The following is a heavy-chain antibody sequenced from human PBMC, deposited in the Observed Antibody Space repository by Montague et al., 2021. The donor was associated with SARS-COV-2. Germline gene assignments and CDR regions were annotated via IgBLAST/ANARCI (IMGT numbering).Heavy chain of an antibody. D-gene: IGHD6-13*01. CDR2: IYHSGST. J-gene: IGHJ4*02. CDR3: ARFFSSWTD. V-gene: IGHV4-4*02. Sequence: SETLSLTCAVSGGSISSGNWWSWVRQPPGKGLEWIGEIYHSGSTNYNPSLKSRVTISLDKSKNQFSLNLSSATAADTAVYYCARFFSSWTDWGQGTLFTVSS. CDR1: GGSISSGNW.